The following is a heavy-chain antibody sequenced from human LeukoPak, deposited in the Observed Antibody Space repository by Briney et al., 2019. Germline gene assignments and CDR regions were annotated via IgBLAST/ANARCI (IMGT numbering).Heavy chain of an antibody. J-gene: IGHJ4*02. CDR2: IYYSGST. CDR3: ARVYYDSSGYHDRGYFDY. V-gene: IGHV4-59*01. D-gene: IGHD3-22*01. Sequence: PSETLSLTCTVSGGSISSYYWSWIRQPPGKGLEWIGYIYYSGSTNYNPSLKSRVTISVDTSKNQFSLKLSSVTAADTAVYYCARVYYDSSGYHDRGYFDYWGQGTLVTVSS. CDR1: GGSISSYY.